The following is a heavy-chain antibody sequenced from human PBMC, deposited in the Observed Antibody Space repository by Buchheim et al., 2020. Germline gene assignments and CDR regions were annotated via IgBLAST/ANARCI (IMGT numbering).Heavy chain of an antibody. Sequence: EVQLLESGGGLVQPGGSLRLSCAASGFTFSSXAMSWVRQAPGQGLEWVSAISGSGGSTYYEDSVKGWLXISRDNSKNTLSLQMNSLRAEDTAVYYCAKDPTDTRGYYFDYWGQGTL. CDR1: GFTFSSXA. D-gene: IGHD2-2*02. V-gene: IGHV3-23*01. CDR2: ISGSGGST. CDR3: AKDPTDTRGYYFDY. J-gene: IGHJ4*02.